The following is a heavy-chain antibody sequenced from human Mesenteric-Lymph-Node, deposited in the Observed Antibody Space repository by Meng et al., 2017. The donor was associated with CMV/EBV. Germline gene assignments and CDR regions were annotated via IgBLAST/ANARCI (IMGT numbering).Heavy chain of an antibody. CDR1: GAFISSNSDY. J-gene: IGHJ6*02. CDR2: IYYSGSI. CDR3: ARGGPAANYYYYGMDV. Sequence: SETLSLTCTVSGAFISSNSDYWGWIRHPPGKGLEWIGSIYYSGSIYYNPSLKSRVTISVDTSENQFSLKLSSVTAADTAVYYCARGGPAANYYYYGMDVWGQGTTVTVSS. D-gene: IGHD2-2*01. V-gene: IGHV4-39*07.